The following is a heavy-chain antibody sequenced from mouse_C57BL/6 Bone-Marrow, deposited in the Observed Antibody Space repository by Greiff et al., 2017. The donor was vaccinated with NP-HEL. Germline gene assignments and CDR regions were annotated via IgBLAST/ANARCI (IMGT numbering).Heavy chain of an antibody. V-gene: IGHV5-17*01. D-gene: IGHD1-1*01. J-gene: IGHJ3*01. CDR3: ARDYYCGSPAWFAY. CDR2: ISSGSSTF. Sequence: EVQLVESGGGLVKPGGSLKLSCAASGFTFSDYGMHWVRQAPEKGLEWVAYISSGSSTFSYADTVKGRFTISRDNAKTTLFLQRTSLRSEDTAMYYCARDYYCGSPAWFAYWGQGTLVTVSA. CDR1: GFTFSDYG.